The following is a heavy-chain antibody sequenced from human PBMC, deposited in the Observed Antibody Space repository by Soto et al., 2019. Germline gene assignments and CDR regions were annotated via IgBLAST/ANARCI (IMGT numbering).Heavy chain of an antibody. V-gene: IGHV2-5*02. CDR2: IYWDDDK. CDR3: EHRXTTVTETDAFDI. CDR1: EISLSTSGEG. D-gene: IGHD4-17*01. Sequence: QITLKESGPTLVKPTQPLTLTCTFSEISLSTSGEGVGWIRQPPGKALEWLALIYWDDDKRYSPSLKSXLTXXXXXXXXXXXXXXXXXXXXXXXXYYCEHRXTTVTETDAFDIWGQGTIVTVSS. J-gene: IGHJ3*02.